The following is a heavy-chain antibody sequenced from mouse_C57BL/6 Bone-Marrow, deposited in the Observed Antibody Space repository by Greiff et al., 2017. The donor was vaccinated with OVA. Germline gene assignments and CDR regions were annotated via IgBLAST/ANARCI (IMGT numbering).Heavy chain of an antibody. CDR1: GFSFTSYG. D-gene: IGHD2-1*01. CDR2: IWRGGST. CDR3: AKNSGNYDYAMDY. Sequence: QVQLKESGPGLVQPSQCLSITCTVSGFSFTSYGVHWVRQSPGKGLEWLGVIWRGGSTDYTAAFMSSLSIPKDNSKRQVFFKMNSLQADDTAIYYGAKNSGNYDYAMDYWGQGTSVTVSS. J-gene: IGHJ4*01. V-gene: IGHV2-5*01.